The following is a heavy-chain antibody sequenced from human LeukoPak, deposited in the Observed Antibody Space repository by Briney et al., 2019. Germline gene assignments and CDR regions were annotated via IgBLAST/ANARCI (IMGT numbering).Heavy chain of an antibody. V-gene: IGHV4-34*01. CDR3: ARREAAARSRNLDY. CDR1: GGSFSGYY. D-gene: IGHD6-13*01. Sequence: SETLSLTCAVYGGSFSGYYWSWIRQPPGKGLEWIGEINHSGSTNYNPSLKSRVTISVDTSKNQFSLKLSSVTAADTAVYYCARREAAARSRNLDYWGQGTLVTVSS. J-gene: IGHJ4*02. CDR2: INHSGST.